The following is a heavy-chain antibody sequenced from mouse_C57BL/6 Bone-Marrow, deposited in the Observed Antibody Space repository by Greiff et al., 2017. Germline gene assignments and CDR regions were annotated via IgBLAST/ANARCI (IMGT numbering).Heavy chain of an antibody. D-gene: IGHD3-2*02. V-gene: IGHV1-72*01. CDR2: LDPNSGGT. CDR1: GYTFTSYW. J-gene: IGHJ3*01. CDR3: ARSEANGLASFAY. Sequence: QVQLQQPGAELVKPGASVKLSCKASGYTFTSYWMHWVKQRPGRGLEWMGGLDPNSGGTKYNEKFKSKATLTVDKPSSTAYLQLSSLTSEDSAVYYCARSEANGLASFAYWGQETLVTVSA.